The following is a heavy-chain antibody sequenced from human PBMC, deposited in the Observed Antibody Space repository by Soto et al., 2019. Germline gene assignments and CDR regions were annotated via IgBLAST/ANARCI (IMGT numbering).Heavy chain of an antibody. CDR1: GGTFSSYA. Sequence: GASVKVSFKASGGTFSSYAISWVRQAPGQGLEWMGGIIPIFGTANYAQKFKGRVTITADESTSTAYMELSSLRFEDTAVYYCARSHIVVVPAAHHYYYGMDVWGQGTTVTVSS. V-gene: IGHV1-69*13. D-gene: IGHD2-2*01. CDR3: ARSHIVVVPAAHHYYYGMDV. CDR2: IIPIFGTA. J-gene: IGHJ6*02.